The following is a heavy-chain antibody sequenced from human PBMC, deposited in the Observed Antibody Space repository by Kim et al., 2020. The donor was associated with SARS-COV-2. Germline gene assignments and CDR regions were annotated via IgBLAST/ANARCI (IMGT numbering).Heavy chain of an antibody. V-gene: IGHV3-7*03. CDR3: ASHSSGWYADYFDY. Sequence: YVDSVKGRFPITRDNAKNSRYLQMTSRRAEDTAVYYCASHSSGWYADYFDYWGQGTLVTVSS. J-gene: IGHJ4*02. D-gene: IGHD6-13*01.